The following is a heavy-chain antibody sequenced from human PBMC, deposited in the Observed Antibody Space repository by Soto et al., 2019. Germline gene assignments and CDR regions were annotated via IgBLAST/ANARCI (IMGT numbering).Heavy chain of an antibody. CDR1: GYTFTSYA. V-gene: IGHV1-18*01. CDR3: AGSGPPAGY. Sequence: QVQLVQSGAEVKKPGASVKVSCKASGYTFTSYAISWVRQAPGQGLEWMGWISAYNGNTNYAQKLQGRVTMTTDTSTTTASMELGSRSADDTAVYSCAGSGPPAGYWGQGTRVTVSS. CDR2: ISAYNGNT. D-gene: IGHD3-10*01. J-gene: IGHJ4*02.